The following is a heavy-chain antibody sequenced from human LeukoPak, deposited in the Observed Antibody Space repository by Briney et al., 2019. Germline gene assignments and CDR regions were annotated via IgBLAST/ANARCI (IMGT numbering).Heavy chain of an antibody. CDR3: ARDLDYYMDV. CDR2: IYYSGST. V-gene: IGHV4-39*07. Sequence: PSETLSLTCTVSGGSISSSSYYWGWIRQPPGKGLEWIGSIYYSGSTYYNPSLKSRVTMSVDTSKNQFSLKLSSVTAADTAVYYCARDLDYYMDVWGKGTTVTVSS. J-gene: IGHJ6*03. CDR1: GGSISSSSYY.